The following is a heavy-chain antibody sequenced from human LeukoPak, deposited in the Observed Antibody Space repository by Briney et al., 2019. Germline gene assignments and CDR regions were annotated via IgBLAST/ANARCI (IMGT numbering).Heavy chain of an antibody. CDR2: ISGSGGST. CDR3: AKDQATMVRGVIIRSPKGAFDI. CDR1: GFTFSSYA. D-gene: IGHD3-10*01. J-gene: IGHJ3*02. Sequence: GGSLRLSCAASGFTFSSYAMSWVRQAPGKGLEWVSAISGSGGSTYYADSVKGRFTISRDNSKNTLYLQMNSLRAEDTAVYYCAKDQATMVRGVIIRSPKGAFDIWGQGTMVTVSS. V-gene: IGHV3-23*01.